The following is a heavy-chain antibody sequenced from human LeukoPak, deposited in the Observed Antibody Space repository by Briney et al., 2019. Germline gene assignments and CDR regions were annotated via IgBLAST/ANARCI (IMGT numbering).Heavy chain of an antibody. J-gene: IGHJ4*02. CDR1: GFTFSDYY. CDR2: ISSSSSYT. V-gene: IGHV3-11*05. Sequence: NPGGSLRLSCAASGFTFSDYYMSWIRQAPGKGLEWVSYISSSSSYTNYADSVEGRFTISRHTSKDFLYLQMNSLTTDDTALYYCAKVRYRASYFDYWGQGTLVTASS. D-gene: IGHD2-2*02. CDR3: AKVRYRASYFDY.